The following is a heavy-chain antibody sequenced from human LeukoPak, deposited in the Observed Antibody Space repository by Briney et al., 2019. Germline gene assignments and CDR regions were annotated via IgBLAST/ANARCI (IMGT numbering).Heavy chain of an antibody. CDR1: GYTFTSYG. Sequence: ASVKVSCKASGYTFTSYGISWVRQAPGQGLEWMGWISAYNGNTNYAQKLQGRVTMTTDTPTSTAYMELRSLRSDDTAVYYCARDKEVGYYDFWSGYYPPFDPWGQGTLVTVSS. D-gene: IGHD3-3*01. J-gene: IGHJ5*02. CDR2: ISAYNGNT. V-gene: IGHV1-18*01. CDR3: ARDKEVGYYDFWSGYYPPFDP.